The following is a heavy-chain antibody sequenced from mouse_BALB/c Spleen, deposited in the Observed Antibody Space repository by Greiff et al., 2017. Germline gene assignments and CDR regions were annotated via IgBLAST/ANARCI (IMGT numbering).Heavy chain of an antibody. CDR3: ARPIYGSSYYYAMDY. D-gene: IGHD1-1*01. Sequence: EVQGVESGGDLVKPGGSLKLSCAASGFTFSSYGMSWVRQTPDKRLEWVATISSGGSYTYYPDSVKGRFTISRDNAKNTLYLQMSSLKSEDTAMYYCARPIYGSSYYYAMDYWGQGTSVTVSS. J-gene: IGHJ4*01. CDR2: ISSGGSYT. CDR1: GFTFSSYG. V-gene: IGHV5-6*01.